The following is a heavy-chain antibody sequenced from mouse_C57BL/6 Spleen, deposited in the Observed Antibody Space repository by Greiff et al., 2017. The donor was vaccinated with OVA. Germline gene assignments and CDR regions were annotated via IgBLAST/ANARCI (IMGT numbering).Heavy chain of an antibody. CDR2: IAPSDSYT. J-gene: IGHJ2*01. CDR1: GYTFTSYW. D-gene: IGHD2-12*01. Sequence: QVQLQQPGAELVMPGASVKLSCKASGYTFTSYWMHWVKQRPGQGLEWIGEIAPSDSYTNYNQKFKGKSTLTVDKSSSTAYMQLSSLTSEDSAVYYCARGHDEGACDYWGQGTTLTVSS. V-gene: IGHV1-69*01. CDR3: ARGHDEGACDY.